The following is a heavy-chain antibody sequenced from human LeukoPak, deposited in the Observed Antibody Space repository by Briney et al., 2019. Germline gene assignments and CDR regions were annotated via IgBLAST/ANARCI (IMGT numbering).Heavy chain of an antibody. D-gene: IGHD6-19*01. J-gene: IGHJ3*01. Sequence: GGSLTLSCAASGFTVSQYYMSWVRQAPGKGLEWVSLIYNGGTTYYSDSVRGRFAVSGDSSRNTLYLQMNSLRVEDTAVYYCVRGTGSGWYGASWGQGTMVIVSS. CDR3: VRGTGSGWYGAS. CDR2: IYNGGTT. V-gene: IGHV3-53*01. CDR1: GFTVSQYY.